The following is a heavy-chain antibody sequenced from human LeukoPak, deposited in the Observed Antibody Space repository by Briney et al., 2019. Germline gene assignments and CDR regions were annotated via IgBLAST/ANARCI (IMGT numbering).Heavy chain of an antibody. D-gene: IGHD6-19*01. V-gene: IGHV3-7*01. J-gene: IGHJ4*02. CDR3: ATDRPYSSGWYFTFDY. CDR2: IKQDGSEQ. CDR1: GFTFSSYG. Sequence: PGGSLRLSCAASGFTFSSYGMHWVRQAPGKGLEWVANIKQDGSEQYYVDSVKGRFTISRDNAKNSLYLQMDSLRAEDTAVYYCATDRPYSSGWYFTFDYWGQGTLVTVSS.